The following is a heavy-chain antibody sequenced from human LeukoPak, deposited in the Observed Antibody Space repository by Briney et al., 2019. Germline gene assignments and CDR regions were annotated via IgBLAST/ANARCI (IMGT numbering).Heavy chain of an antibody. CDR3: ARSRYSYYYFDY. Sequence: PSGTLSLTCAVYGGSFSGYYWSWIRQPPGKGLEWIGEINHSGSTNYNPSLKSRVTISVDTSKNQFSLKLSSVTAADTAVYYCARSRYSYYYFDYWGQGTLVTVSS. CDR1: GGSFSGYY. J-gene: IGHJ4*02. D-gene: IGHD5-18*01. CDR2: INHSGST. V-gene: IGHV4-34*01.